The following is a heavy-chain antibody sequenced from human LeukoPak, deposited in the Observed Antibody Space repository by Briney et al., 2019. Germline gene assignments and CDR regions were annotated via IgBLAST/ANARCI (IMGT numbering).Heavy chain of an antibody. CDR3: ARGVDYYENSGTIDY. J-gene: IGHJ4*02. D-gene: IGHD3-22*01. CDR2: IWYDGSNK. CDR1: GFTFSDYG. V-gene: IGHV3-33*08. Sequence: PAGSLGLSCTASGFTFSDYGLHWVRKPQRTGLDREAIIWYDGSNKTYEDSVKGRFTISRDNSKNTLYLQMNSLRAEDTAVYYCARGVDYYENSGTIDYWGQGTLVTVSS.